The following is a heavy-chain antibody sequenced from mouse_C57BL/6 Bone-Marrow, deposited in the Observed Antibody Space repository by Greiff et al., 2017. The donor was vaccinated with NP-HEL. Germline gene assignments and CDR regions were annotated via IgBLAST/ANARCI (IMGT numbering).Heavy chain of an antibody. CDR1: GFSLTSYG. V-gene: IGHV2-5*01. CDR3: AKNERLYYSDWYFDV. J-gene: IGHJ1*03. CDR2: IWRGGST. Sequence: QVQLKESGPGLVQPSQSLSITCTVSGFSLTSYGVHWVRQSPGKGLEWLGVIWRGGSTDYNAAFMSRLSITKDNSKSQVLFKMNSLQADDTAIYYCAKNERLYYSDWYFDVWGTGTTVTVSS. D-gene: IGHD1-1*01.